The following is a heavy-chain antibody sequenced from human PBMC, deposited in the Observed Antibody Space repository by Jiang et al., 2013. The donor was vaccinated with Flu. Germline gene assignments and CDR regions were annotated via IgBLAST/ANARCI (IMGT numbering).Heavy chain of an antibody. Sequence: SGAEVKKPGSSVKVSCKASGGTFSSYAISWVRQAPGQGLEWMGRIIPILGIANYAQKFQGRVTITADKSTSTAYMELSSLRSEDTAVYYCARERVWGSYRQGGYFDYWGQGTLVTVSS. D-gene: IGHD3-16*02. CDR1: GGTFSSYA. CDR2: IIPILGIA. J-gene: IGHJ4*02. V-gene: IGHV1-69*04. CDR3: ARERVWGSYRQGGYFDY.